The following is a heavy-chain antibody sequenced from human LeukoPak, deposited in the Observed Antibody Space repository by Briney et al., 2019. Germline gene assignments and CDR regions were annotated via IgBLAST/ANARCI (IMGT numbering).Heavy chain of an antibody. J-gene: IGHJ5*02. Sequence: APVKPSCKASGYTFTGYYMHWVRHAPGHRLEWRGRMNPNIGGTNYAQKLQGSVTMTRSTSTSTAYMELSRLTFDDTDVYFCACASYYDSSGYYPFDHWGQGTLVTVSS. CDR3: ACASYYDSSGYYPFDH. D-gene: IGHD3-22*01. CDR1: GYTFTGYY. V-gene: IGHV1-2*05. CDR2: MNPNIGGT.